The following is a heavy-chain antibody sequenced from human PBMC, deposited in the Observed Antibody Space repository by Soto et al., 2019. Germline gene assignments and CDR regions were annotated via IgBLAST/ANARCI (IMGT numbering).Heavy chain of an antibody. V-gene: IGHV2-5*02. Sequence: QITLKESGPTLVKPTQTLTLTCTFSGFSLSTSGVGVGWIRQPPGKALEWLALIYWDDDKRYSPSLKSRLTITKDTSNNQVVLTMTNMHPVDTATYYCAHSLIGYYYDSSGSNWFDPWGQGTLVTVSS. CDR3: AHSLIGYYYDSSGSNWFDP. CDR1: GFSLSTSGVG. J-gene: IGHJ5*02. CDR2: IYWDDDK. D-gene: IGHD3-22*01.